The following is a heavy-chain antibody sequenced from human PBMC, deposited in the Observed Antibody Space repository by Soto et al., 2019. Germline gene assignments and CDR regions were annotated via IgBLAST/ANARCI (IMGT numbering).Heavy chain of an antibody. J-gene: IGHJ4*02. CDR1: GYTFTGYY. D-gene: IGHD2-21*02. Sequence: QVQLVQSGAEVKKPGASVKVSCKASGYTFTGYYMHWVRQAPGQGLEWMGWINSNSGGTNYAQKSQGWVTMPRDTSISTAYMELSRLRSDVTAVYDCARGGWGDYCGGDCYLGYFDYWGQGTLVTVSS. CDR2: INSNSGGT. CDR3: ARGGWGDYCGGDCYLGYFDY. V-gene: IGHV1-2*04.